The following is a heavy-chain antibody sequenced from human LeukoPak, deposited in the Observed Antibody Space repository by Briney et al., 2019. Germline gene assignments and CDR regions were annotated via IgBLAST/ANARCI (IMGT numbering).Heavy chain of an antibody. D-gene: IGHD6-13*01. V-gene: IGHV3-7*01. Sequence: GGSLRLSCAASGFSFSKYWMNWVRQAPGKGLDWVATISQDGSQKYLADFVKGRFTISRDNARNSLYLQMSSLRGDDTAVYYCARSKVVAEAGKSWFDPWGQGTRVTVSS. CDR3: ARSKVVAEAGKSWFDP. CDR1: GFSFSKYW. CDR2: ISQDGSQK. J-gene: IGHJ5*01.